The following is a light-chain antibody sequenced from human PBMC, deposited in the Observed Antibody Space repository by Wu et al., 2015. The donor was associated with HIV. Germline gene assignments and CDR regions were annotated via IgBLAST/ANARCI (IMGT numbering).Light chain of an antibody. CDR3: QQYDAFPLT. Sequence: DIQMTQSPSTLSAYVGDRVTITCRVSQSISNWLAWYQQKPGKAPEVLIYRASSLKSGVPSRFGGSGSGTEFTLTISSLQPDDFATYYCQQYDAFPLTFGGGTKVEVK. CDR1: QSISNW. CDR2: RAS. J-gene: IGKJ4*01. V-gene: IGKV1-5*03.